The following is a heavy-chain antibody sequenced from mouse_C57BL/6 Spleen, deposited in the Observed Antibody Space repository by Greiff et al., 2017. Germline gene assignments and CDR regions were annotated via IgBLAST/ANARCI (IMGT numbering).Heavy chain of an antibody. J-gene: IGHJ4*01. V-gene: IGHV5-12*01. CDR2: ISNGGGST. CDR3: ARHLAYAMDY. CDR1: GFTFSDYY. Sequence: EVKLVESGGGLVQPGGSLKLSCAASGFTFSDYYMYWVRQTPEKRLEWVAYISNGGGSTYYPDTVKGRFTISRDNAKNTLYLQMSRLKSEDTAMYYCARHLAYAMDYWGQGTSVTVSS.